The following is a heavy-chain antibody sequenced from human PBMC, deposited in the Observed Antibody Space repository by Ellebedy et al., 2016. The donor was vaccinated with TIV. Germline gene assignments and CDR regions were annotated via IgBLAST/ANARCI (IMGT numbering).Heavy chain of an antibody. CDR2: TYYRSKRYD. Sequence: SQTLSLTCAISGDSVPSYSAIWPWIRQSPSRGLEWLGRTYYRSKRYDDYAVSVRSRTTIKADTSKNQFSLQLNSVTPEDTAVYYWTRAGAGGAAGLFGSWGQGTLVTVSS. J-gene: IGHJ4*02. D-gene: IGHD6-13*01. CDR1: GDSVPSYSAI. V-gene: IGHV6-1*01. CDR3: TRAGAGGAAGLFGS.